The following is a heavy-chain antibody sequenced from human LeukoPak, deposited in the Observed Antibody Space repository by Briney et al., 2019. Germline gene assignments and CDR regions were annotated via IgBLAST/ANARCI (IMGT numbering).Heavy chain of an antibody. CDR2: IGDAGGST. V-gene: IGHV3-23*01. Sequence: GGSLRLSCAVSGFTLSSYAMNWVRQAPGKGLEWVSGIGDAGGSTYYADSVKGRFTISRDTSKSTLYLQMSSLRAEDTAVYYCAKDIWAVAGTGTVDLRGQGTLVTVSS. J-gene: IGHJ4*02. D-gene: IGHD6-19*01. CDR1: GFTLSSYA. CDR3: AKDIWAVAGTGTVDL.